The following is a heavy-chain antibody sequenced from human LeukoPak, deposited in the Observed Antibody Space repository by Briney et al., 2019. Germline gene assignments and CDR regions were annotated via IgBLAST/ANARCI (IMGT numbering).Heavy chain of an antibody. CDR2: ISDSGGTI. V-gene: IGHV3-11*04. J-gene: IGHJ4*02. D-gene: IGHD3-22*01. CDR3: ARDSSPSYGSSGYRPADFDY. Sequence: AGGSLRLSCAASGFTFSDYFMTWIRQAPGKGLEWVSYISDSGGTIYYADSVKGRLTISRDNAKNSLYLQMDSLRVEDTAVYYCARDSSPSYGSSGYRPADFDYWGQGTLVSVSS. CDR1: GFTFSDYF.